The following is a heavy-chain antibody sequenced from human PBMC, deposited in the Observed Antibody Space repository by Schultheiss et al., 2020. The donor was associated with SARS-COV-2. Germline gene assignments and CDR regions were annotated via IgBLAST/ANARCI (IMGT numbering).Heavy chain of an antibody. Sequence: GGSLRLSCAASGFTFSSYAMSWVRQAPGKGLEWVSAISGSGGSTYYADSVKGRFTISRDNSKNTLYLQMNSLRAEDTAVYYCTTDLALGGYYLHCHWGQGTLVTVSS. CDR3: TTDLALGGYYLHCH. CDR1: GFTFSSYA. V-gene: IGHV3-23*01. D-gene: IGHD3-22*01. CDR2: ISGSGGST. J-gene: IGHJ4*02.